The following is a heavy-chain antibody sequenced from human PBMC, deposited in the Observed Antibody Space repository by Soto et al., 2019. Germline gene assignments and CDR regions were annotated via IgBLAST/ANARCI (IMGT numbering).Heavy chain of an antibody. CDR1: GFTFSSYS. D-gene: IGHD6-6*01. Sequence: GGSLRLSCAASGFTFSSYSMNWVRQAPGKGLEWVGRIKSKTDGGTTDYAAPVKGRFTISRDDSKNTLYLQMNSLKTEDTAVYYCTVAARRYYYGMDVWGQGTTVTVSS. CDR2: IKSKTDGGTT. J-gene: IGHJ6*02. V-gene: IGHV3-15*07. CDR3: TVAARRYYYGMDV.